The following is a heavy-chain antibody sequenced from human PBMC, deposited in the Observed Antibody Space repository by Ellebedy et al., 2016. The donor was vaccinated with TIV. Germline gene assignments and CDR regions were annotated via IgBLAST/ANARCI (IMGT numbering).Heavy chain of an antibody. CDR1: GFTFSNYS. CDR3: ARDTYYDFWSGYYRYSYYYGMDV. CDR2: ISTSSNYI. Sequence: GESLKISCAASGFTFSNYSMNWVRQAPGKGLEWVSSISTSSNYIYYADSVKGRFTISRDNAKNSLYLQMNSLRAEDTAVYYCARDTYYDFWSGYYRYSYYYGMDVWGQGTTVTVSS. J-gene: IGHJ6*02. D-gene: IGHD3-3*01. V-gene: IGHV3-21*01.